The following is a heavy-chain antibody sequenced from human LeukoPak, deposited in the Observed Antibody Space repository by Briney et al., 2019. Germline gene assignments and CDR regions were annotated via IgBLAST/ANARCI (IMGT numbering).Heavy chain of an antibody. V-gene: IGHV1-2*02. D-gene: IGHD3-22*01. CDR3: AGTLSGVYDSSGYYRFDY. CDR1: GYTFTGYY. CDR2: INPNSGGT. J-gene: IGHJ4*02. Sequence: ASVKVSCKASGYTFTGYYMHWVRQAPGQGLEWMGWINPNSGGTNYAQKFQGRVTMTRDTSISTAYMELSRLRSDGTAVYYCAGTLSGVYDSSGYYRFDYWGQGTLVTVSS.